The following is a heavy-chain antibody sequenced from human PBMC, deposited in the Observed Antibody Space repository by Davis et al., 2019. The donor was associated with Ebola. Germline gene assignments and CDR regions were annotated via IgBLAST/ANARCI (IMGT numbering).Heavy chain of an antibody. Sequence: GGSLRLSCAASGFTFSTYAMGWVRQAPGKGLEWVSDISSGGGAPYYADSVKGRFTTFRDNPKNTLYLQMNSLRDEDTAVYYCTRDHSYAFDIWGQGTMVAVSS. V-gene: IGHV3-23*01. D-gene: IGHD4-11*01. CDR2: ISSGGGAP. CDR1: GFTFSTYA. CDR3: TRDHSYAFDI. J-gene: IGHJ3*02.